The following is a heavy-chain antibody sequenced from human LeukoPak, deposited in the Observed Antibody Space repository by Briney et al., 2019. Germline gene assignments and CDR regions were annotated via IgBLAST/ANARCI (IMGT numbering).Heavy chain of an antibody. J-gene: IGHJ4*02. D-gene: IGHD2-21*02. CDR1: GFTFSAYS. CDR3: ARDLIAGDWPYYFDY. CDR2: ITRSGFI. Sequence: PGGSLRLSCAASGFTFSAYSMNWVRQAPGKGLEWVSSITRSGFIFYADSVKGRFTISRDNARNSLFLQMTSLRADDTAVYYCARDLIAGDWPYYFDYWGQGALVTVSS. V-gene: IGHV3-69-1*02.